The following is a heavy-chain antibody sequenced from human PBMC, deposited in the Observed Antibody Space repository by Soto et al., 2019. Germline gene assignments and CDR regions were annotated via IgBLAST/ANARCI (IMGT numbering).Heavy chain of an antibody. CDR2: INPSGGST. CDR3: AIPEKYSSKIQDYYYYGMDV. V-gene: IGHV1-46*01. D-gene: IGHD6-13*01. Sequence: ASVKVSCKASGYTFTSYYMHWVRQAPGQGLEWMGIINPSGGSTSYAQKFQGRVTMTRDKYTSTVYMQLSSLRSEDTAVYYCAIPEKYSSKIQDYYYYGMDVWGQ. CDR1: GYTFTSYY. J-gene: IGHJ6*02.